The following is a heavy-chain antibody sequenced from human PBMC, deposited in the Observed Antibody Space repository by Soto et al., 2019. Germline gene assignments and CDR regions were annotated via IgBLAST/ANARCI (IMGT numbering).Heavy chain of an antibody. V-gene: IGHV1-46*01. D-gene: IGHD2-15*01. Sequence: ASVNVSCKASGYTFTSYYMHWVRQAPGQGLEWMGIINPSGGSTSYAQKFQGRVTMTRDTSTSTVHMELSSLRSEDTAVYYCAGDLLTPNCSGGSRSMGFDYCGQGILVTVSS. CDR1: GYTFTSYY. J-gene: IGHJ4*02. CDR2: INPSGGST. CDR3: AGDLLTPNCSGGSRSMGFDY.